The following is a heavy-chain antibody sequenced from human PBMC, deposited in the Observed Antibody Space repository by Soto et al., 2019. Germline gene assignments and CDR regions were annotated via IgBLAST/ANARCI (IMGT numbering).Heavy chain of an antibody. J-gene: IGHJ4*02. CDR2: ISNSDYTT. D-gene: IGHD2-8*01. V-gene: IGHV3-11*01. CDR3: ASGKWSLDY. Sequence: QVHLVASGGGLVKPGGSLRPSWLASGITLSANYMTWIRQAPGKGLEWLSYISNSDYTTYYADSVKGRFTISRDNAKNSLYLQLNGLRVEDTAVYYCASGKWSLDYWGQGILVTVSS. CDR1: GITLSANY.